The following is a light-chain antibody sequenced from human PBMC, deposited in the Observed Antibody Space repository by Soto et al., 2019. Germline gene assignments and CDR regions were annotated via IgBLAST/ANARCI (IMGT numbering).Light chain of an antibody. CDR1: QPVMTY. V-gene: IGKV1-39*01. J-gene: IGKJ1*01. Sequence: DSQMAQSPSSLAASVGDEVTITCRASQPVMTYLNWYQLNPGHPPRLLIYAASSLQGGVPSRFSGSRSGTDFTLTISSLQPEDFATYSCQQSYNSPQTFGQGTKV. CDR2: AAS. CDR3: QQSYNSPQT.